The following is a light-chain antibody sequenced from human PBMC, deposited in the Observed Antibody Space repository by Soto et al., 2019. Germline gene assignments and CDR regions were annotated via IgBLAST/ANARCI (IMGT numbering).Light chain of an antibody. CDR1: SSGVGGYNY. CDR3: CSYAGSYIYV. V-gene: IGLV2-11*01. CDR2: DVT. J-gene: IGLJ1*01. Sequence: QSVLTQPRSVSGSPGQSVTISCTGTSSGVGGYNYVSWYQQHPDKAPKVMIYDVTKRPSGVPDRFSGSKSGNTASLTISGLQAEVEADYYCCSYAGSYIYVFGTG.